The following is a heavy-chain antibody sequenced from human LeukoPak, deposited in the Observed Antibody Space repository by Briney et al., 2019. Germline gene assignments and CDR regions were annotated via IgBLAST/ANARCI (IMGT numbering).Heavy chain of an antibody. D-gene: IGHD4-11*01. Sequence: SETLSLTCSVSGDSITGYYWGWIRQPPGKSLEWVGEISPSGNTQYNPSLKSRVTISLDASKSQFYLKLNSVTAADTAVYYCARRVRSADYRLDYWGQGTLVTVSS. V-gene: IGHV4-34*01. CDR2: ISPSGNT. CDR1: GDSITGYY. J-gene: IGHJ4*02. CDR3: ARRVRSADYRLDY.